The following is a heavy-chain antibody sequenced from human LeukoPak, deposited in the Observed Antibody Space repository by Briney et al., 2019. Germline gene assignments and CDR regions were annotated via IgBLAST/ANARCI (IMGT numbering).Heavy chain of an antibody. CDR1: GFAFSSYS. Sequence: TGGSLRLSCAASGFAFSSYSMNWVRQAPGKGLEWVSYISSSSSTIYYADSVKGRFTISRDNAKNSLYLQMNSLRAEDTAVYYCARVVVPYYYMDVWGKGTTVTVSS. V-gene: IGHV3-48*01. CDR2: ISSSSSTI. D-gene: IGHD2-2*01. CDR3: ARVVVPYYYMDV. J-gene: IGHJ6*03.